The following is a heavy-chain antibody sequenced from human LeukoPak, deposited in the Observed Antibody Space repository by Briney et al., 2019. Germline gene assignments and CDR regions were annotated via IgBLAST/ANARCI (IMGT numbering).Heavy chain of an antibody. V-gene: IGHV4-30-4*01. CDR1: GGSISSGDYY. D-gene: IGHD1-26*01. CDR3: ARTFSESYYYYGMDV. Sequence: ASETLSLTCTVSGGSISSGDYYWSWIRQPPGKGLEWIGYIYYSGSTYYNPSLKSRVTISVDTSKNQFSLKLSSVTAADTAVYYCARTFSESYYYYGMDVWGQGTTVTVSS. J-gene: IGHJ6*02. CDR2: IYYSGST.